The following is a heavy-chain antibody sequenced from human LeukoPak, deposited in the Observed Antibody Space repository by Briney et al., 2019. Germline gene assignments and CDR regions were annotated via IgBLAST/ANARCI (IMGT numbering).Heavy chain of an antibody. CDR2: IYYSGST. D-gene: IGHD5-12*01. CDR3: ARDSGYNYSDY. J-gene: IGHJ4*02. Sequence: SETLSLTCTVSGGSISSYYWSWIRQPPGKGLEWIGYIYYSGSTNYNPSLKSRVTISVDTSKNQFSLKLCSVTAADTAVYYCARDSGYNYSDYWGQGTLVTVSS. V-gene: IGHV4-59*01. CDR1: GGSISSYY.